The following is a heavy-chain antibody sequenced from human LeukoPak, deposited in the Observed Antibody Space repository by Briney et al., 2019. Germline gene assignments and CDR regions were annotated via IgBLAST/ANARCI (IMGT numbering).Heavy chain of an antibody. J-gene: IGHJ4*02. V-gene: IGHV3-23*01. D-gene: IGHD1-1*01. Sequence: GGSLRLSCAASGFTFSSYAMSWVRQAPGKGLEWVSAIRGSGGSTYYADSVKGRFTISRDNSKNTLYLQMNSLRAEDTAVYYCAKDLFLGRTTGTTFPTNYWGQGTLVTVSS. CDR1: GFTFSSYA. CDR3: AKDLFLGRTTGTTFPTNY. CDR2: IRGSGGST.